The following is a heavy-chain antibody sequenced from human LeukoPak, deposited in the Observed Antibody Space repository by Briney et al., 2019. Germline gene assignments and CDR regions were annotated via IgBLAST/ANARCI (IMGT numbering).Heavy chain of an antibody. J-gene: IGHJ4*02. CDR3: ARAYYDSSGYKVLDY. CDR1: GFTFSSYG. D-gene: IGHD3-22*01. Sequence: QTGGSLRLSCAASGFTFSSYGMHWVRQAPGKGLEWVAVIWYDGSNKYYADSVKGRFTISRDNSKNTLYLQMNSLRAEDTAVYYCARAYYDSSGYKVLDYWGQGTLVTVSS. V-gene: IGHV3-33*01. CDR2: IWYDGSNK.